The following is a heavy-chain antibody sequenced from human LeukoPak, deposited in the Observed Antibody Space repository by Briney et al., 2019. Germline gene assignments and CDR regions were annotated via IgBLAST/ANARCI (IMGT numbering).Heavy chain of an antibody. CDR2: IIPIFGTA. CDR1: GGTFSSYA. D-gene: IGHD3-3*01. V-gene: IGHV1-69*05. J-gene: IGHJ5*02. Sequence: ASVKVSCKASGGTFSSYAIIWVRQAPGQGLEWMGRIIPIFGTANYAQKFQGRVTITTDESTSTAYMELSSLRSEDTAVYYCARVGYDFWSGYSTHSNWFDPWDQGTLVTVSS. CDR3: ARVGYDFWSGYSTHSNWFDP.